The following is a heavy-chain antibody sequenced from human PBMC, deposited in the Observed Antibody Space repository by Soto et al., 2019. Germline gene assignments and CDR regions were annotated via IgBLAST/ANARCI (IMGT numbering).Heavy chain of an antibody. J-gene: IGHJ6*02. Sequence: SETLSLTCTVSGGSISSGDYYWSWIRQPPGKGLEWIGYIYYSGSTYYNPPLKSRVTISVDTSKNQFSLKLSSVTAADTAVYYCARGRRIQLWFEVYYYYGMDVWGQGTTVTVSS. CDR2: IYYSGST. CDR3: ARGRRIQLWFEVYYYYGMDV. CDR1: GGSISSGDYY. V-gene: IGHV4-30-4*01. D-gene: IGHD5-18*01.